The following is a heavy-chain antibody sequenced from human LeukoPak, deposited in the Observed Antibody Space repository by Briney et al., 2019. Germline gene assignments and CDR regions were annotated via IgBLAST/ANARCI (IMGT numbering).Heavy chain of an antibody. J-gene: IGHJ4*02. CDR3: ASAYSYIHFDY. CDR2: IYPGDSDT. Sequence: PGESLKISCKVSGYSFTSYWIGWVRQIPGKGLEWMGIIYPGDSDTRYSPSFQGQVTISADKSINTAYLQWSSLKASDTAMYYCASAYSYIHFDYWGQGTLVTVSS. D-gene: IGHD5-18*01. V-gene: IGHV5-51*01. CDR1: GYSFTSYW.